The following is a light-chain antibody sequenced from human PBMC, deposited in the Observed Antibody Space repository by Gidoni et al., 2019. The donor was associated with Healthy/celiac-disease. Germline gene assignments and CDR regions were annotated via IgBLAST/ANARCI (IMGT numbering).Light chain of an antibody. V-gene: IGKV3-11*01. Sequence: EIVLTHSPATLSLSPGERATLPCRASQSVSSYLAWYQQKPGQAPRLLIYDASNRATGIPARFSGSGSGTDFTLTISSLEPEDCAVYYCQQRSNWPITFGQGTRLEIK. J-gene: IGKJ5*01. CDR1: QSVSSY. CDR3: QQRSNWPIT. CDR2: DAS.